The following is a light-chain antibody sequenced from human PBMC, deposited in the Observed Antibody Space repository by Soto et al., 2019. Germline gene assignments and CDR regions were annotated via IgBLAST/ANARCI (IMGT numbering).Light chain of an antibody. CDR2: GPS. Sequence: EIVLTQSPGTLSLSPGERATLSCRASQNVNSNHIAWYQQKPGQAPRLLIYGPSSRATGIPERFSGSGSGTDFTLTSSRREPEDFAVYFCHQFGSSPQTFGHGTKVQIK. J-gene: IGKJ1*01. CDR1: QNVNSNH. CDR3: HQFGSSPQT. V-gene: IGKV3-20*01.